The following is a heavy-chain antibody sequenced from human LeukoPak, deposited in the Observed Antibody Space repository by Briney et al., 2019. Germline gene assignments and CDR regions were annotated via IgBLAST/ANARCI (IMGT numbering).Heavy chain of an antibody. Sequence: PGGSLRLSCAASGFTFSSYAMSWVRQAPGKGLEWVSAISGSGGSTYYADSVKGRFTISRDNSKNTLYLQMNSLRAEDAAVYYCAREESAYDILTGNSDYWGRGTLVTVSS. D-gene: IGHD3-9*01. V-gene: IGHV3-23*01. CDR2: ISGSGGST. J-gene: IGHJ4*02. CDR3: AREESAYDILTGNSDY. CDR1: GFTFSSYA.